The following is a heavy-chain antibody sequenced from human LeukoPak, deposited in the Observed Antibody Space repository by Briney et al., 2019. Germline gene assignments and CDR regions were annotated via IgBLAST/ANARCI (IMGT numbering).Heavy chain of an antibody. Sequence: GGSLRLSCAASGFTFSSYSINWVRQAPGKGLEWVSSISSSSYLYYADSVKGRFTISRDNAKNSLYLQMNSLRAEDTAVYYCAREKFSSSSVPFDYWGQGTLVTVSS. CDR2: ISSSSYL. J-gene: IGHJ4*02. D-gene: IGHD6-6*01. V-gene: IGHV3-21*01. CDR3: AREKFSSSSVPFDY. CDR1: GFTFSSYS.